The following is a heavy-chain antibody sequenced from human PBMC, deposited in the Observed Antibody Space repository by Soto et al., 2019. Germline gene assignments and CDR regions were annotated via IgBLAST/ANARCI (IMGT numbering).Heavy chain of an antibody. D-gene: IGHD3-10*01. CDR2: IVPLLDIA. V-gene: IGHV1-69*04. J-gene: IGHJ4*02. Sequence: QVQLVQSGPEVKKPGSSVKVSCKASGGAFDTHTISWVRQAPGQGLEWMGRIVPLLDIANYEPTFQERVTITADQHTNTADMELRSLRSEDSALYFCARDMGRVSIGRGVLEYWGPGPLVTVSA. CDR3: ARDMGRVSIGRGVLEY. CDR1: GGAFDTHT.